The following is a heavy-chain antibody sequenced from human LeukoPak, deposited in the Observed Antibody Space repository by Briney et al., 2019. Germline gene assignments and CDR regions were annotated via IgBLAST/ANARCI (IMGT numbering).Heavy chain of an antibody. CDR2: ISWNSGSI. D-gene: IGHD1-1*01. CDR1: GFTFSSYW. V-gene: IGHV3-9*01. J-gene: IGHJ3*02. Sequence: GGSLRLSCAASGFTFSSYWMHWVRQAPGKGLVWVSGISWNSGSIGYADSVKGRFTISRDNAKNSLYLQMNSLRAEDTALYYCAVTTGAFDIWGQGTMVTVSS. CDR3: AVTTGAFDI.